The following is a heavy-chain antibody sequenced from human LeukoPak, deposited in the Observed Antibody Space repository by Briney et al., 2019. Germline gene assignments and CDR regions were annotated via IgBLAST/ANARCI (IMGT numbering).Heavy chain of an antibody. D-gene: IGHD1-1*01. V-gene: IGHV1-2*02. Sequence: ASVKVSCKASGYTFTGHYMHWVRQAPGQGLEWMGWINPNSGGTNFAQKFQGRVTMTRDTSISTAYMELSRLRSDDTAVYYCARGKQLDWAHYYYYMDVWGKGTTVTVSS. CDR3: ARGKQLDWAHYYYYMDV. J-gene: IGHJ6*03. CDR1: GYTFTGHY. CDR2: INPNSGGT.